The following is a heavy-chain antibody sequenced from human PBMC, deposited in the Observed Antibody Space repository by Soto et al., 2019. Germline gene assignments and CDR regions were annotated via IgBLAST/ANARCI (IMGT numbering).Heavy chain of an antibody. Sequence: QVQLVQSGAEVKKPGSSVKVSCKASGGTFSSYTISWVRQAPGQGLEWMGRIIPILGIANYAQKFQGRVTFTADKPTSTAYMELSSLRSEDTAVYYCAREGQLVHQFEYWGQGTLVTVSS. V-gene: IGHV1-69*08. CDR2: IIPILGIA. CDR3: AREGQLVHQFEY. CDR1: GGTFSSYT. J-gene: IGHJ4*02. D-gene: IGHD6-6*01.